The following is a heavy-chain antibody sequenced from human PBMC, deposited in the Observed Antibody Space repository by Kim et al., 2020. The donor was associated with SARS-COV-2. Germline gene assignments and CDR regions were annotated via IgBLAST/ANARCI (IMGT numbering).Heavy chain of an antibody. J-gene: IGHJ4*02. CDR3: ARDRRGGTGFFDS. D-gene: IGHD3-16*01. Sequence: YNPSLKSRLTISVDTSKNQFSLKLKSVTAADTAVYFCARDRRGGTGFFDSWGQGALVTVSS. V-gene: IGHV4-59*01.